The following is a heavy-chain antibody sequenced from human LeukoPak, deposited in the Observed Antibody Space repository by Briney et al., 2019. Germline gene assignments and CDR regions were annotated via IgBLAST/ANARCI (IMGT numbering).Heavy chain of an antibody. CDR3: ARHVILWFGEGTYFDY. V-gene: IGHV4-39*01. CDR1: GGSISSSSYY. J-gene: IGHJ4*02. CDR2: IYYSGST. Sequence: PSETLSLTCTVSGGSISSSSYYWGWIRQPPGKGLEWIGSIYYSGSTYYNPSLKSRVTISVDTSKNQFSLKLSSVTAADTAVYYCARHVILWFGEGTYFDYWGQGTLVTVSS. D-gene: IGHD3-10*01.